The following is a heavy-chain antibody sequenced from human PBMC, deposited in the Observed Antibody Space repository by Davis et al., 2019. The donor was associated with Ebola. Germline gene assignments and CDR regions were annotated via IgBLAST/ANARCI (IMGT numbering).Heavy chain of an antibody. D-gene: IGHD3-3*01. CDR1: GFTFSRYE. Sequence: GGSLRLSCVASGFTFSRYEMNWVRQAPGKRLEWVSYISSSGSTIYYADSVKCRFTISRDNAKNSLYLQMNSLRAEETAVYYCAREKSQVLRFLEWLSDYYGMDVWGQGTTVTVSS. V-gene: IGHV3-48*03. J-gene: IGHJ6*02. CDR3: AREKSQVLRFLEWLSDYYGMDV. CDR2: ISSSGSTI.